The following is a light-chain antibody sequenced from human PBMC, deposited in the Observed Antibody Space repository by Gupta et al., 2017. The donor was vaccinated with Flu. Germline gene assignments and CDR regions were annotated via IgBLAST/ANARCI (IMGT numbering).Light chain of an antibody. CDR2: DVS. J-gene: IGLJ1*01. Sequence: TSSDVGGYNYVSWYQQHPGKAPKLMIYDVSKRPSGVPDRFSGSKSGNTASLTISGLQAEDEADYYCCSYAGSLLYVFGTGTKVTVL. CDR3: CSYAGSLLYV. CDR1: SSDVGGYNY. V-gene: IGLV2-11*01.